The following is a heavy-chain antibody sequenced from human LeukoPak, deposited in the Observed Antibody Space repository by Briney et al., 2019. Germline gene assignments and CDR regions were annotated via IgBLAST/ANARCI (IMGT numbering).Heavy chain of an antibody. CDR2: ISAYNGNT. V-gene: IGHV1-18*01. CDR3: ARALVDGYKELGY. Sequence: VASVKVSCKASGYTFTTYGITWVRQAPGQGLEWMGWISAYNGNTNYAQKLQGRVTMTTDTSTSTAYTELRSLRSDDTAVYYCARALVDGYKELGYWGQGTLVTVSS. J-gene: IGHJ4*02. D-gene: IGHD5-24*01. CDR1: GYTFTTYG.